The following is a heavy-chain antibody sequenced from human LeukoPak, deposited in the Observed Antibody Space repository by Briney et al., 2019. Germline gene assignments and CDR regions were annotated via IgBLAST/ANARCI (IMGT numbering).Heavy chain of an antibody. V-gene: IGHV3-21*04. CDR2: ISSSSSYI. J-gene: IGHJ4*02. CDR3: AKAWKLRYFDWLTLDY. Sequence: PGGSLRLSCAASGFTFSSYSMNWVRQAPGKGLEWVSSISSSSSYIYYADSVKGRFTISRDNAKNSLYLQMNSLRAEDTAVYYCAKAWKLRYFDWLTLDYWGQGTLVTVSS. D-gene: IGHD3-9*01. CDR1: GFTFSSYS.